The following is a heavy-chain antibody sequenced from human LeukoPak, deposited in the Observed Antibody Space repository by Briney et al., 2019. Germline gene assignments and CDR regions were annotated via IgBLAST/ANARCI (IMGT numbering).Heavy chain of an antibody. V-gene: IGHV4-39*07. CDR1: GGSISSSSYY. D-gene: IGHD3-22*01. CDR3: ARPYYYGSRIDP. J-gene: IGHJ5*02. CDR2: IYYSGST. Sequence: PSETLSLTCTVSGGSISSSSYYWGWIRQPPGKGLEWIGSIYYSGSTYYNPSLKSRVTISVDTSKNQFSLKLSSVTAADTAVYHCARPYYYGSRIDPWGQGILVTVSS.